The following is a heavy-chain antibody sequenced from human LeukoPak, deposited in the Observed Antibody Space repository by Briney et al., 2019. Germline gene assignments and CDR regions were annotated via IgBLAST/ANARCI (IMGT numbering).Heavy chain of an antibody. CDR1: GGTFSSSA. V-gene: IGHV1-69*04. D-gene: IGHD3-9*01. CDR3: VRDPDYDILTGQNFDY. CDR2: IIPILGIA. Sequence: GSSVKVSCKASGGTFSSSAITGVRQAPGQGLEWMGRIIPILGIANYAQKLQGRVTITASKSTSTASMELRSLRAEDTALCYCVRDPDYDILTGQNFDYWGQGTLITVSS. J-gene: IGHJ4*02.